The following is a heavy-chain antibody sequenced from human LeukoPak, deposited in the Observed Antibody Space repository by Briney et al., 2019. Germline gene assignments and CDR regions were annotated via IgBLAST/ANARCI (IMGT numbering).Heavy chain of an antibody. CDR1: GFTFSSYW. J-gene: IGHJ4*02. V-gene: IGHV3-7*05. Sequence: PGGSLRLSCAASGFTFSSYWMSWVRQAPGKGLEWVANIKEDGSEKNYVDSVKGRFTISRDNSKSTLALHMSNLRVEDTAVYYCERDPSEYEWLRGWYRDFWGQGSQVTVSS. CDR3: ERDPSEYEWLRGWYRDF. CDR2: IKEDGSEK. D-gene: IGHD6-19*01.